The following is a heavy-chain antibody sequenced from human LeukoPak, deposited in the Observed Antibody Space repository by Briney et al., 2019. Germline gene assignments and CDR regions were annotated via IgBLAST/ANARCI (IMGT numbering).Heavy chain of an antibody. CDR1: GGTFSSYA. J-gene: IGHJ4*02. D-gene: IGHD3-3*01. V-gene: IGHV1-69*05. CDR3: ARENYDFWSGYYNKNFDY. CDR2: IIPIFGTA. Sequence: GASVKVSCKASGGTFSSYAISWVRQAPGQGLEWMGGIIPIFGTANYAQKFQGRVTITTDESTSTAYMELSSLRSEDTAVYYCARENYDFWSGYYNKNFDYWGQGTLVTVSS.